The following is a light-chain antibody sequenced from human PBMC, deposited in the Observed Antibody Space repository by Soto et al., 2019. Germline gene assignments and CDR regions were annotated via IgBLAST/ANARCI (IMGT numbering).Light chain of an antibody. CDR3: QQYGGTPRT. CDR2: DAS. Sequence: TVLTQSPGTLSLSPGERATLSCRSSQSVSSNLAWYQQKSGQAPRLLIYDASSRATGIPDRFSVSGSGTDFTLTISRLEPEDFAVYYCQQYGGTPRTFGGGTKVEIK. J-gene: IGKJ4*01. CDR1: QSVSSN. V-gene: IGKV3-20*01.